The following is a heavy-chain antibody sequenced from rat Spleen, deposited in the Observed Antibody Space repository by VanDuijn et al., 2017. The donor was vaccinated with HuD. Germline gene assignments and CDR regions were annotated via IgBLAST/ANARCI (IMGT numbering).Heavy chain of an antibody. D-gene: IGHD1-11*01. J-gene: IGHJ2*01. V-gene: IGHV2S12*01. CDR1: GFSLTSNG. CDR3: TRDGGRAPGY. CDR2: ISSGGST. Sequence: QVQLKESGPGLVQPSQTLSLTCTVSGFSLTSNGVSWVRQPPGKGLEWIAAISSGGSTYYNSALKSRLSISRDTSKSQVFLKMNSLQTEDTAIYFCTRDGGRAPGYWGQGVMVTVSS.